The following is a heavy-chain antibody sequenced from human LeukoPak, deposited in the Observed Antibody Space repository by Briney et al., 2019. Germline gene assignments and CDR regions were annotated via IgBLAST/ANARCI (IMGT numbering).Heavy chain of an antibody. D-gene: IGHD2/OR15-2a*01. Sequence: PGGSLRLSCAASGFTFSNAWMSWVRQAPGKGLEWVGRIKSKTDGGTTDYAAPVKGRFTISGDKPKNMLYLQMNSLTTDDTAVYYCTKDHFQGGAPSAFDLWGPGTMVTVSS. CDR3: TKDHFQGGAPSAFDL. V-gene: IGHV3-15*01. CDR2: IKSKTDGGTT. CDR1: GFTFSNAW. J-gene: IGHJ3*01.